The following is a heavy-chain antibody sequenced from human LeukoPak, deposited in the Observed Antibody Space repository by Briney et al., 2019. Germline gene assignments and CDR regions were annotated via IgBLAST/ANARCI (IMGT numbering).Heavy chain of an antibody. J-gene: IGHJ4*02. CDR1: GFTFSSYS. V-gene: IGHV3-21*01. D-gene: IGHD6-6*01. CDR2: ISSSSSYI. CDR3: ARVLYSSSSGFDY. Sequence: GGSLRLSCAASGFTFSSYSMNWVRQAPGKGLEWVSSISSSSSYIYYADSVKGRFTISSDNAKNSLYLQMNSLRAEDTAVYYCARVLYSSSSGFDYWGRGTLVTVSS.